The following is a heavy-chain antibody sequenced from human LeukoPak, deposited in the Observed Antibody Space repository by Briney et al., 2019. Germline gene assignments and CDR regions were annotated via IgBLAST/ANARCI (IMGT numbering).Heavy chain of an antibody. D-gene: IGHD1-26*01. J-gene: IGHJ4*02. CDR1: GGSISSYY. CDR3: ASLQRRGSYFRDY. Sequence: SETLSLTCTVSGGSISSYYWSWIRQPPGKGLEWIGYIYYSGSTNYNPSLKSRVTISVDTSKNQFSLKLSSVTAADTAVYYCASLQRRGSYFRDYWDQGTLVTVSS. CDR2: IYYSGST. V-gene: IGHV4-59*01.